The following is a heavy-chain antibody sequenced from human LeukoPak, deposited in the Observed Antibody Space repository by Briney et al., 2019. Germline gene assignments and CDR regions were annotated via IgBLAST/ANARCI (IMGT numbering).Heavy chain of an antibody. D-gene: IGHD2-2*01. CDR3: ARDPRYCSSSTCYAYFDY. V-gene: IGHV1-2*02. CDR1: GYTFTDYY. CDR2: INPNSGGT. Sequence: ASVKVSCKPSGYTFTDYYIHWVRQAPGQGLEWVGWINPNSGGTDYAQKFQDKVTMTRDTSISTAYMELSRLRSDDTAVYYCARDPRYCSSSTCYAYFDYWGQGTLVTVSS. J-gene: IGHJ4*02.